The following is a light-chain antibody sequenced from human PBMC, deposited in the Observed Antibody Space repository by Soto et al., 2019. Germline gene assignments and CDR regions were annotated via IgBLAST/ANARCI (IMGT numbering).Light chain of an antibody. Sequence: QSVLTQPPSASRTPGQRVTISCSGATSNIGSNYVYWYQHLPGTAPKLLIYTDNERPSGVPDRFSGSKSGTSASLAISGLRFEDEADYYCAAWDDNLRGYWVFGGGTKLTVL. V-gene: IGLV1-47*02. J-gene: IGLJ2*01. CDR3: AAWDDNLRGYWV. CDR1: TSNIGSNY. CDR2: TDN.